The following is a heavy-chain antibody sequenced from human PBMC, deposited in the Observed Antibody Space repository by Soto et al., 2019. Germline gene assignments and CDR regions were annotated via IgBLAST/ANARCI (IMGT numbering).Heavy chain of an antibody. CDR2: ISAHDGNT. CDR1: GYTFTSYG. V-gene: IGHV1-18*01. J-gene: IGHJ4*02. D-gene: IGHD1-1*01. CDR3: ARGRYGDS. Sequence: QVHLVQSGAEVKKPGASVKVSCKGSGYTFTSYGITWVRQAPGQGLEWMGWISAHDGNTDHAQKRQGRVTVTRDTSTSTAYMELRSLRSDATAVYYCARGRYGDSWGQGALVTVSS.